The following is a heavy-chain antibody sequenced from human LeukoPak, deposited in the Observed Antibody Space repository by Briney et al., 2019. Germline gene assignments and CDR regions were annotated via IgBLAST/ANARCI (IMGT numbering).Heavy chain of an antibody. V-gene: IGHV3-53*01. D-gene: IGHD2-2*01. CDR1: GFTVSSNY. J-gene: IGHJ3*02. CDR2: IYSGGST. Sequence: GGSLRLSCAASGFTVSSNYMSCVRQAPGKGLEWVSVIYSGGSTYYADSVKGRFTISRDNPKNTLYLQMNSLTAEDTAVYYCARVGVVPAAIPDGFDIWGQGTMVTVSS. CDR3: ARVGVVPAAIPDGFDI.